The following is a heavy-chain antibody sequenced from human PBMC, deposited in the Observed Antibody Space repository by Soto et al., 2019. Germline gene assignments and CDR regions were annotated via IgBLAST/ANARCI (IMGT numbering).Heavy chain of an antibody. CDR1: GGSFSGYY. D-gene: IGHD3-10*01. CDR3: ARGRGWFGELRLDY. Sequence: KASETLSLTCAVYGGSFSGYYWSWIRQPPGKGLEWIGEINHSGSTNYNPSLKSRVTISVDTSKNQFSLKLSSVTAADTAVYYCARGRGWFGELRLDYWGQGTLVTVSS. CDR2: INHSGST. V-gene: IGHV4-34*01. J-gene: IGHJ4*02.